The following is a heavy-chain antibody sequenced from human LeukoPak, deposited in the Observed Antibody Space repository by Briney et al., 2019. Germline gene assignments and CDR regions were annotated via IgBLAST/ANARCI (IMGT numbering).Heavy chain of an antibody. CDR3: ARPGKPYCSSTSRYSFDY. V-gene: IGHV1-69*04. CDR2: IIPILGIA. D-gene: IGHD2-2*01. CDR1: GGTFSSYA. J-gene: IGHJ4*02. Sequence: ASVKVSCKASGGTFSSYAISWVRQAPGQGLEWMGRIIPILGIANYAQKFQGRVTITADKSTSTAYMELSSLRSVDTAVYYCARPGKPYCSSTSRYSFDYWGQGTLVTVSS.